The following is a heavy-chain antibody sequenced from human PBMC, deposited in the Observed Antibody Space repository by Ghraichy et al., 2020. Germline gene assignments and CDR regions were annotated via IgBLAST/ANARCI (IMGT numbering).Heavy chain of an antibody. Sequence: GGSLRLSCAASGFTFSRYSMNWVRQAPGKGLEWVSSITSSSSYIYYADSVKGRFTISRDNAKNSLYLQMNSLRAEDTAVYYCARDPRYYYDSSGYSYYFDYWGQGTLVTVSS. D-gene: IGHD3-22*01. CDR2: ITSSSSYI. CDR3: ARDPRYYYDSSGYSYYFDY. CDR1: GFTFSRYS. V-gene: IGHV3-21*01. J-gene: IGHJ4*02.